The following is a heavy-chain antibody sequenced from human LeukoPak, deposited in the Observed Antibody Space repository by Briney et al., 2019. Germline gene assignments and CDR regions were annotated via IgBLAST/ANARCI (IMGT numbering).Heavy chain of an antibody. D-gene: IGHD4-17*01. V-gene: IGHV4-34*01. Sequence: SETLSLTCAVYGGSFSGYYWSWIRQPPGKGLEWIGEINHSGSTNYNPSLKSRVTISVDTSKNQFSLRLGSVTAADTAVYYCARAGPDDYGDSDAFDIWGQGTMVTVSS. CDR3: ARAGPDDYGDSDAFDI. CDR1: GGSFSGYY. CDR2: INHSGST. J-gene: IGHJ3*02.